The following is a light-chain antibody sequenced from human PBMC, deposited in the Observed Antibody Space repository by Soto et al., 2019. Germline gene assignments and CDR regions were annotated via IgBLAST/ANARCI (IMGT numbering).Light chain of an antibody. CDR2: ESS. CDR3: QQRIAWPLT. CDR1: QSVSTY. Sequence: EIVLTQSPATLSLSPGERATLSCRASQSVSTYLAWCQQKPSQPPRLLIDESSNRATGIPARFSGSGSGTDFTLTISSLEPEDFAVYYCQQRIAWPLTFGGGTKVAIK. V-gene: IGKV3-11*01. J-gene: IGKJ4*01.